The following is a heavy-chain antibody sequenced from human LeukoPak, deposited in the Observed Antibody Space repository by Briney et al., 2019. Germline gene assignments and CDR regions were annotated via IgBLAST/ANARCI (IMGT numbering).Heavy chain of an antibody. J-gene: IGHJ4*02. CDR3: ARDLPYYYDSSGSQYYFDY. D-gene: IGHD3-22*01. CDR1: GYTLTELS. V-gene: IGHV1-24*01. CDR2: FDPEDGET. Sequence: GASVKVSCKVSGYTLTELSMHWVRQAPGKGLEWMGGFDPEDGETIYAQKFQGRVTMTTDTSTSTAYMELRSLRSDDTAVYYCARDLPYYYDSSGSQYYFDYWGQGTLVTVSS.